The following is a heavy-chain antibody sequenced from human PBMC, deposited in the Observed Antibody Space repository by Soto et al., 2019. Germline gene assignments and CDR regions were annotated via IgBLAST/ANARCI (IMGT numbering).Heavy chain of an antibody. V-gene: IGHV4-59*01. CDR3: ARGYYYDSSGYPPYYYGMDV. CDR2: IYYSGST. J-gene: IGHJ6*02. D-gene: IGHD3-22*01. CDR1: GGSISSYY. Sequence: QVQLQESGPGLVKPSETLSLTCTVSGGSISSYYWSWIRQPPGKGLEWIGYIYYSGSTNYNHSLKSRVTISVDTSKNQFSLKLSSVTAADTAVYYCARGYYYDSSGYPPYYYGMDVWGQGTTVTVSS.